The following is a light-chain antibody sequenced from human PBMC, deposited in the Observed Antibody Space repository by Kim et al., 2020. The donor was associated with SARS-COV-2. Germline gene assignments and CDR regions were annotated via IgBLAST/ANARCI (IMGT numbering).Light chain of an antibody. CDR1: QSVSIN. Sequence: DIEMTRSPSALSASVGDRVTITCRATQSVSINLNWYQQRPGKAPRLLIYGASTLQSGVPSRFSGSGSGTGFTLTISSLQPEDFAIYYCQQTFSTQYSFGQGTKLEI. CDR2: GAS. CDR3: QQTFSTQYS. V-gene: IGKV1-39*01. J-gene: IGKJ2*03.